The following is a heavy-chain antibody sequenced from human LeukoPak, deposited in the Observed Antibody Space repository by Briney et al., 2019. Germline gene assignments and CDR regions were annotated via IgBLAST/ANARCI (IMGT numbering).Heavy chain of an antibody. V-gene: IGHV4-39*01. CDR1: GGSISSSSYY. CDR3: ARQAEDLYCSSTSCYTFDP. Sequence: SETLSLTCTVSGGSISSSSYYWGWIRQPPGKGLEWIGSIYYSGSTYYNPSLKSRVTISVDTSKNQFSLKLSSVTAADTAVYYCARQAEDLYCSSTSCYTFDPWGQGTLVTVSS. CDR2: IYYSGST. D-gene: IGHD2-2*02. J-gene: IGHJ5*02.